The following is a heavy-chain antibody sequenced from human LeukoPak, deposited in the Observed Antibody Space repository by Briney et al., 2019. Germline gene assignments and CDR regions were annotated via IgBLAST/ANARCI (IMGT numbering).Heavy chain of an antibody. CDR3: AKNYYESSGPFDF. V-gene: IGHV3-23*01. CDR1: GFTFSTYA. D-gene: IGHD3-22*01. CDR2: ISSSGGST. Sequence: PGGSLRLSCAASGFTFSTYAMSWVRQAPGKGLEWVSAISSSGGSTYYADSVKGRSTSSRDNSKNTLYLQMNSLRAEDTAVYYCAKNYYESSGPFDFWGQGTLVTVSS. J-gene: IGHJ4*02.